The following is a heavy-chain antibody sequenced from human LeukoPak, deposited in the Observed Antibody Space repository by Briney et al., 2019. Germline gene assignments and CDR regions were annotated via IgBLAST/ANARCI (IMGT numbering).Heavy chain of an antibody. J-gene: IGHJ6*03. Sequence: SETLSLTCTVSGGSISSYYWSWIRQPPGKGLEWIGYIYYSGSTNYNPSLKSRVTISVDTSKNQFSLKLSSVTAADTAVYYCARGPPSSYYYYYYMDVWGKGTTVTVSS. D-gene: IGHD6-6*01. CDR3: ARGPPSSYYYYYYMDV. CDR1: GGSISSYY. V-gene: IGHV4-59*01. CDR2: IYYSGST.